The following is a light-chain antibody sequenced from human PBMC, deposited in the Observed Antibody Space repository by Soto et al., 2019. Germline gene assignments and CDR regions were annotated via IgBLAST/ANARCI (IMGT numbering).Light chain of an antibody. CDR3: QQYSTYPLT. Sequence: QMTQSPSTRSASVGDRVTMTCRASQSISNSLAWYQQQPGKAPKLLIYRASALQSGVPSRFSGSGSGTEFTLTIDSLQPDDFATFYCQQYSTYPLTFGGGTKVDIK. V-gene: IGKV1-5*03. CDR2: RAS. J-gene: IGKJ4*01. CDR1: QSISNS.